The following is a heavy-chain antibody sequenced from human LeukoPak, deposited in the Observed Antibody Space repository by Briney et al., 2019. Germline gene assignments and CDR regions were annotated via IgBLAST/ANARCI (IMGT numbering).Heavy chain of an antibody. CDR1: GYTFTSYD. J-gene: IGHJ4*02. D-gene: IGHD4-11*01. Sequence: ASVKVSCKASGYTFTSYDINWVRQATGQGLEWMRWMNPNSGNTGYAQKFQGRVTMTRNTSISTAYMELSSLRSEDTAVYYCARGRSSMDYSNYYFDYWGQGTLVTVSS. V-gene: IGHV1-8*01. CDR3: ARGRSSMDYSNYYFDY. CDR2: MNPNSGNT.